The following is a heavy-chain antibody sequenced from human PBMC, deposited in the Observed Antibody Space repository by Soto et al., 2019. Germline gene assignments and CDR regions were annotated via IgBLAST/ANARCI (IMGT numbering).Heavy chain of an antibody. V-gene: IGHV1-69*13. Sequence: SVKVSCKASGGTFSSYAISWVRQAPGQGLEWMGGIIPIFGTANYAQKFQGRVTITADESTSTAYMELSSLRSEDTAVYYCARDPYSSRWSLPNYYYYYGMDVWGQGTTVTVSS. CDR2: IIPIFGTA. D-gene: IGHD6-13*01. CDR3: ARDPYSSRWSLPNYYYYYGMDV. J-gene: IGHJ6*02. CDR1: GGTFSSYA.